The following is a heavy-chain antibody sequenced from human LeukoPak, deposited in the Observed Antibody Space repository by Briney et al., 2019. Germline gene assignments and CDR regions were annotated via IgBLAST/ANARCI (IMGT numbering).Heavy chain of an antibody. J-gene: IGHJ6*03. D-gene: IGHD2-15*01. CDR3: ARGGRYCSEPLCYYMDV. V-gene: IGHV3-7*03. CDR2: IKQDGSEK. CDR1: GFTFSSYW. Sequence: GGSLRLSFAASGFTFSSYWMSWVRQAPGKGLEWVANIKQDGSEKYYVDSVKGRFTISRDNAKNSLYLQMNSLRAEDTALYHCARGGRYCSEPLCYYMDVWGKGTTVTVSS.